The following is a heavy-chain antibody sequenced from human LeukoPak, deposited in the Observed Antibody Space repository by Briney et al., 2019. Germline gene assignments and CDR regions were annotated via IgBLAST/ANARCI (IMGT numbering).Heavy chain of an antibody. CDR3: ARGKGGPVDY. J-gene: IGHJ4*02. V-gene: IGHV3-74*01. CDR2: IITDGSYT. D-gene: IGHD3-16*01. Sequence: GGSLRLSCAASGFTFSTYWMHWVRQAPGKGLVWVSRIITDGSYTSYADSVKGRFTISRDNAKNTLYLQMNSLRAEDTAVYYCARGKGGPVDYWGQGTLVTVSS. CDR1: GFTFSTYW.